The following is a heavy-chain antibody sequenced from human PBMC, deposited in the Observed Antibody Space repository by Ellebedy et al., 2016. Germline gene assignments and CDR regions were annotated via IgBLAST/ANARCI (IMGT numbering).Heavy chain of an antibody. D-gene: IGHD6-6*01. CDR2: IYYSGTT. Sequence: SETLSLTCTVSGGSISSSSYYWGWIRQPPGTGLEWIGSIYYSGTTYYNPSLKSRVTISVDTSKNQFSLKLSSVTAADTAVYYCARHDSTSSEHNYGMDVWGQGTTVTVSS. CDR3: ARHDSTSSEHNYGMDV. V-gene: IGHV4-39*01. J-gene: IGHJ6*02. CDR1: GGSISSSSYY.